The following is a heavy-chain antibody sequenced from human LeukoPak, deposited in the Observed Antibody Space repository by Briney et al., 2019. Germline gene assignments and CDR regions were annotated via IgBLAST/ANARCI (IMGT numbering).Heavy chain of an antibody. CDR1: GHSFTSHW. J-gene: IGHJ4*02. D-gene: IGHD5-18*01. CDR2: IYPGDSDT. Sequence: GESLKISGKGSGHSFTSHWIGWVRPMPGKGLEWMGIIYPGDSDTRYRHSFQGQVTLSTDKSISTALLQWSSLKAWDTAMYYCARQAGAMVTGGLDYWGQGTLVTVSS. CDR3: ARQAGAMVTGGLDY. V-gene: IGHV5-51*01.